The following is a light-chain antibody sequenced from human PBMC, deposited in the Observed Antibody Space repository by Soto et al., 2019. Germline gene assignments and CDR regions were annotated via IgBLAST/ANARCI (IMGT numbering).Light chain of an antibody. V-gene: IGLV2-8*01. J-gene: IGLJ1*01. CDR1: RNDIGAYEF. CDR3: KSYAGSNTYV. CDR2: EVV. Sequence: QSALTQLPSASGSPGQSVTISCTGTRNDIGAYEFVSWYQHHPGKAPKLIIYEVVQRPSGVPDRFSGSKSGNTASLTVSGLQAADEADYYCKSYAGSNTYVFGTGSQVTVL.